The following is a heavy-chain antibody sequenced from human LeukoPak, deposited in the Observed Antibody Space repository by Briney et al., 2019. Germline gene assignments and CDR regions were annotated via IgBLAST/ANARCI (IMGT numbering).Heavy chain of an antibody. D-gene: IGHD3-22*01. CDR3: AKRGVVIRVILVGFHKEAYYFDS. J-gene: IGHJ4*02. CDR1: GITLSNYG. Sequence: GGSLRLSCAFSGITLSNYGMSWVRQAPGKGREWVAGISGSGVSTNYADSVKGRFTISRDNPKNTLYLQMNSLRAEDTAVYFCAKRGVVIRVILVGFHKEAYYFDSWGQGALVTVSS. V-gene: IGHV3-23*01. CDR2: ISGSGVST.